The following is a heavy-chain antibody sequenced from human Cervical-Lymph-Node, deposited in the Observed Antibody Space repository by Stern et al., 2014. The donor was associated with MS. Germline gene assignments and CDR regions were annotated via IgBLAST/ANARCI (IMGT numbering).Heavy chain of an antibody. J-gene: IGHJ4*02. CDR3: AKVLGIYSTGWYWDY. Sequence: EVQLVESGGGLVQPGGSLRLSCAASRFTFSSYAMSWVRQAPGKGLEWVSLISGSGGSTYYADSVKGRFTISRDNSKNTLYLQMNSLRAEDTAVYYCAKVLGIYSTGWYWDYWGQGALVTVSS. V-gene: IGHV3-23*04. CDR2: ISGSGGST. CDR1: RFTFSSYA. D-gene: IGHD6-19*01.